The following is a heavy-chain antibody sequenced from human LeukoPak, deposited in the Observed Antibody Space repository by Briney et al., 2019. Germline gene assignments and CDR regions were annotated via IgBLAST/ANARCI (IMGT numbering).Heavy chain of an antibody. CDR1: GYTFTGYY. J-gene: IGHJ6*02. D-gene: IGHD6-19*01. CDR2: TNPNSGGT. V-gene: IGHV1-2*02. Sequence: GASVKVSCKASGYTFTGYYMHWVRQAPGQGLEWMGWTNPNSGGTNYAQKFQGRVTMTRDTSISTAYMELSRLRSDDTAVYYCAREGSGWSLYGMDVWGQGTTVTVSS. CDR3: AREGSGWSLYGMDV.